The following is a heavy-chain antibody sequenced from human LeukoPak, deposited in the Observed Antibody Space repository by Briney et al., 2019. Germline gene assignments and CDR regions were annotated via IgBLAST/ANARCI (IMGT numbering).Heavy chain of an antibody. CDR3: ARSVPTIISHYFYYYVDV. V-gene: IGHV4-39*07. J-gene: IGHJ6*03. D-gene: IGHD5-24*01. CDR2: VYYTGST. CDR1: GDSISSDSYY. Sequence: PSETLSLTCTVSGDSISSDSYYWGWIRQPPGKRLEWIGSVYYTGSTYYNPSLESRVTISVDTSKNQFSLRLSSVTAADTAVYYCARSVPTIISHYFYYYVDVWGRGTSVTVSS.